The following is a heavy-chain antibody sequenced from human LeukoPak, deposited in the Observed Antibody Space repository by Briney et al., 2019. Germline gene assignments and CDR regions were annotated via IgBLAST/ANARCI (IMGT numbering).Heavy chain of an antibody. CDR1: GYTFTGYY. J-gene: IGHJ6*03. D-gene: IGHD2-15*01. Sequence: ASVKVSCKASGYTFTGYYMHWVRQAPGQGLEWMGWINPNSGGTNYAQKFQGRVTMTRDTSISTAYMELSRLRSDDTAVYYCARGGRVLVAATTYYYYYMDVWGKGTTVTVSS. CDR2: INPNSGGT. CDR3: ARGGRVLVAATTYYYYYMDV. V-gene: IGHV1-2*02.